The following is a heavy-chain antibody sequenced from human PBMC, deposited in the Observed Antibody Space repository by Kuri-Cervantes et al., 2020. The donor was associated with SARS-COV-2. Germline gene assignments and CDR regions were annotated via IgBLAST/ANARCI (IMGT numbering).Heavy chain of an antibody. D-gene: IGHD6-19*01. V-gene: IGHV3-7*03. CDR2: INQDYSEK. CDR1: GFTFSTYW. Sequence: GESLKISCEASGFTFSTYWMNWVRQAPGKGLEWVANINQDYSEKYYVDSVKGRFTISRDNAKNSLFLQMNSLRAEDTAVYYCTKEGSSGSYDAFDIWGQGTMVTVSS. CDR3: TKEGSSGSYDAFDI. J-gene: IGHJ3*02.